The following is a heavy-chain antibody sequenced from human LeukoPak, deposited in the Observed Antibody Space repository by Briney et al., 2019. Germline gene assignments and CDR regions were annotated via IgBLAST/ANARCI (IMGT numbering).Heavy chain of an antibody. CDR1: GFTFSTYA. V-gene: IGHV3-23*01. J-gene: IGHJ2*01. CDR3: GKDSSRDGYNWNWYFDL. Sequence: GGSLRLSCAASGFTFSTYAMTWVRQAPGKGLKWVSTISGSGDSTYYADSVKGRFTVSRDNSKNTLYLQMNSLRAEDTAIYYCGKDSSRDGYNWNWYFDLWGRGTLVTVSS. D-gene: IGHD5-24*01. CDR2: ISGSGDST.